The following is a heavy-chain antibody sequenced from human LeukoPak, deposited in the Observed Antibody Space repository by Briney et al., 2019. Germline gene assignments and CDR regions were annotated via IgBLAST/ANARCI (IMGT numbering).Heavy chain of an antibody. J-gene: IGHJ4*02. V-gene: IGHV1-69*13. CDR1: GYTFTGYY. D-gene: IGHD7-27*01. CDR3: ARRGAGDPRNHFDY. CDR2: IIPFFATT. Sequence: SVKVSCKASGYTFTGYYMHWVRQAPGQGLEWMGGIIPFFATTNYAQKFQGRVTITADESTSTAHMELSSLIFEDTAVYYCARRGAGDPRNHFDYWGQGTLVTVSS.